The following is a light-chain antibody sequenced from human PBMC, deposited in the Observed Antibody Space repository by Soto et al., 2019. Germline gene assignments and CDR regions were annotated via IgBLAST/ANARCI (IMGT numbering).Light chain of an antibody. Sequence: EIVITQYPATLSVSPVERSTLSCRASQSVSSTLAWYQQTPGQATSLLIYDASNRATGIPARFSGSGSGTDFTLTGNSLQSEDFAVYYCQQYNNWPLTFGGGTKVDIK. CDR1: QSVSST. J-gene: IGKJ4*01. CDR2: DAS. CDR3: QQYNNWPLT. V-gene: IGKV3D-15*01.